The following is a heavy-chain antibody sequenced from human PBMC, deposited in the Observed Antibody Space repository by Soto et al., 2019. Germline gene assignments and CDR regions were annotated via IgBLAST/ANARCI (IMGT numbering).Heavy chain of an antibody. D-gene: IGHD3-3*01. V-gene: IGHV4-31*03. Sequence: SETLSLTCTVSGGSISSGGYYWSWIRQHPGKGLEWIGYIYYSGSTYYNPSLKSRVTISVDTSKNQFSLKLSSVTAADTAVYYCARGITIFGVVTYDAFDIWGQGTMVTVSS. CDR3: ARGITIFGVVTYDAFDI. CDR2: IYYSGST. J-gene: IGHJ3*02. CDR1: GGSISSGGYY.